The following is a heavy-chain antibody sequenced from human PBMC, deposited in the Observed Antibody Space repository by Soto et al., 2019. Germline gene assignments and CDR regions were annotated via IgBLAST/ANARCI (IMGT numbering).Heavy chain of an antibody. J-gene: IGHJ4*02. CDR1: GGSFSGFH. V-gene: IGHV4-34*01. D-gene: IGHD3-10*01. CDR2: INHSGST. CDR3: ARGSITMVRGVMRIYYFEY. Sequence: PSETLSLTCAVYGGSFSGFHWRWIRQPPGKGLEWIGEINHSGSTNYNPSLKSRVTISVDTSKNQSSLKLSSVTAADTAVYYCARGSITMVRGVMRIYYFEYWGQGTLVTLSS.